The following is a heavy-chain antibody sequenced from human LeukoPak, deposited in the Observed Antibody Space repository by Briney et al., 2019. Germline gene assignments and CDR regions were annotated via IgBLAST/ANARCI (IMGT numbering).Heavy chain of an antibody. CDR3: ASVPYYYYGMDV. CDR2: IKQDGSEK. CDR1: GFTFSSYA. Sequence: GGSLRLSCAASGFTFSSYAMSWVRQAPGKGLEWVANIKQDGSEKYYVDSVKGRFTISRDNAKNSLYLQMNSLRAEDTAVYYCASVPYYYYGMDVWGQGTTVTVSS. D-gene: IGHD6-6*01. V-gene: IGHV3-7*01. J-gene: IGHJ6*02.